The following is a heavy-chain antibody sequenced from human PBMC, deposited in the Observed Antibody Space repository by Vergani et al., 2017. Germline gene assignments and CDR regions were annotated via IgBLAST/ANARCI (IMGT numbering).Heavy chain of an antibody. J-gene: IGHJ6*02. V-gene: IGHV1-2*02. Sequence: QVQLVQSGAEVKKPGASVKVSCKASGYTFTGYYMHWVRQAPGQGLEWMGWINPNSGGTNYAQKFQGRVTMTRDTSKNQFSLKLRSVTAADTAVYFCARVMYRDEASTGYRLEGMDIWGQGTTVTISS. CDR3: ARVMYRDEASTGYRLEGMDI. CDR1: GYTFTGYY. CDR2: INPNSGGT. D-gene: IGHD3-9*01.